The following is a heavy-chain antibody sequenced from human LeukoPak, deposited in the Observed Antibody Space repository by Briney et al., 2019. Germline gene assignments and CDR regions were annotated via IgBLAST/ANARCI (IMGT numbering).Heavy chain of an antibody. CDR1: GYSISSGYY. J-gene: IGHJ4*02. Sequence: SETLSLTCAVSGYSISSGYYWGWIRQPPGKGLEWIGSIYHSGSTYYNPSLKSRVTISVDTSKNQFSLKLSSVTAADTAVYYCASEIEGATSELDYWGQGTQVTVSS. V-gene: IGHV4-38-2*01. D-gene: IGHD1-26*01. CDR2: IYHSGST. CDR3: ASEIEGATSELDY.